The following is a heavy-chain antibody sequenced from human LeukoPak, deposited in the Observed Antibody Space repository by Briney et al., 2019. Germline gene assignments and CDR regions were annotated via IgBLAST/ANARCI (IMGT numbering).Heavy chain of an antibody. CDR1: GVSFSGYY. Sequence: SQTLSLTCAVYGVSFSGYYWSWIRQPPGKGLEWIGEINHSGSTNYNPSLKSRVTISVDTSKNQFSLKLSSVTAADTAVYYCARGPMVRGVIRTTRWLDPWGQGTLVTVSS. CDR2: INHSGST. V-gene: IGHV4-34*01. J-gene: IGHJ5*02. D-gene: IGHD3-10*01. CDR3: ARGPMVRGVIRTTRWLDP.